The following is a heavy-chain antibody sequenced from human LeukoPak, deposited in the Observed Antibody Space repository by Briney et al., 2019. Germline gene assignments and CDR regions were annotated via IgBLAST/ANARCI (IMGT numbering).Heavy chain of an antibody. CDR3: ARMDYYGSGNYAHYGMDV. Sequence: GGSLRLSCAASGFTFSSYAMSWVRQAPGKGLEWVSAISGSGGSTYYADSVKGRFTISRDNSKNTLYLQMNSLREEDTAVYNCARMDYYGSGNYAHYGMDVWGQGTTVIVSS. J-gene: IGHJ6*02. D-gene: IGHD3-10*01. CDR1: GFTFSSYA. V-gene: IGHV3-23*01. CDR2: ISGSGGST.